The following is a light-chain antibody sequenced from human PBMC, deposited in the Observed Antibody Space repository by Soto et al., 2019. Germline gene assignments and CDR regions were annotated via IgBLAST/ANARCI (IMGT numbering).Light chain of an antibody. J-gene: IGLJ1*01. CDR2: EVR. CDR1: MRDVGAYNL. CDR3: SSYITTSTRV. Sequence: QSALTQPASVSGSAGQSITISCSGTMRDVGAYNLVSWYQQHPGTAPKLIIYEVRNRPSGISSRFSGSRSGSTASLTISGLQPEDEGDYYCSSYITTSTRVFGTGTKVTVL. V-gene: IGLV2-14*01.